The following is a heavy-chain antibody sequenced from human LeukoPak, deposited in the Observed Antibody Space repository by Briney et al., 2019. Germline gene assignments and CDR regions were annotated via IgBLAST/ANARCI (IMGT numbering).Heavy chain of an antibody. CDR2: IRSGGSTI. D-gene: IGHD3-10*02. J-gene: IGHJ6*04. CDR1: GFTFSSYE. Sequence: PGGSLRLSCAASGFTFSSYEMIWVRQAPGKGLEWVSYIRSGGSTIYYADSVKGRFTISRDNAKNSLYLQMNSLRAEDTAIYYCAELGITMIGGVWGKGTTVTISS. V-gene: IGHV3-48*03. CDR3: AELGITMIGGV.